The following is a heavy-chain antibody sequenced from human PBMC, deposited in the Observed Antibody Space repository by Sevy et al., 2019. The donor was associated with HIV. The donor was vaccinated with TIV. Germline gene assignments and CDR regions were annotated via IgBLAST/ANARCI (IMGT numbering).Heavy chain of an antibody. CDR1: AFTFSNDW. CDR3: ATLSGNYWGDWLDP. J-gene: IGHJ5*02. V-gene: IGHV3-15*01. CDR2: IRSATDGGTT. Sequence: GGSLRLSCVASAFTFSNDWMPWVRQAPGTGLEWVGHIRSATDGGTTDYAAPVKGRFTISRHDSKNTVYLEMNSLKIEDTGVYFCATLSGNYWGDWLDPWGQRTLVTVSS. D-gene: IGHD5-12*01.